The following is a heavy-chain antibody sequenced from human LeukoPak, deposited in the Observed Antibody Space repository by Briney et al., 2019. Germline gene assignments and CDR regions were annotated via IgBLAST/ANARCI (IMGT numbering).Heavy chain of an antibody. Sequence: GGSLKISSKGSGCSFTSYWIGWVRRKPGKGLVWMGIIYPGDSDTRYSPSFQGQVTISADKSISTAYLQWSSLKASDTAMYYCARWIGGTEHDAFDIWGQGTMVTVSS. CDR3: ARWIGGTEHDAFDI. D-gene: IGHD1-1*01. CDR1: GCSFTSYW. V-gene: IGHV5-51*01. CDR2: IYPGDSDT. J-gene: IGHJ3*02.